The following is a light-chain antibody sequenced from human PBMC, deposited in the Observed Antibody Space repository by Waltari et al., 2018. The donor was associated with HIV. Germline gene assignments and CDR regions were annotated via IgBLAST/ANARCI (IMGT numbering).Light chain of an antibody. V-gene: IGLV1-51*01. J-gene: IGLJ1*01. CDR3: GTWDSALSGHYV. CDR1: SSNIGTNY. Sequence: QSVLTQPPSVSAAPGQKVTISCSGASSNIGTNYVALYQQVPGTAPKLLIYDNNKRPSGIPDRVSGSKSGTSATLDIAGLQTGDEANYYCGTWDSALSGHYVFGTGTKVTVL. CDR2: DNN.